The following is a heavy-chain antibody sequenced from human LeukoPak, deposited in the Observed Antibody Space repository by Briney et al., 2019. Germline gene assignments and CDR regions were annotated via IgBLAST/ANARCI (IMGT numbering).Heavy chain of an antibody. CDR1: GFTFSSYG. V-gene: IGHV3-23*01. Sequence: GGSLRLSCAASGFTFSSYGMSWARQAPGKGLEWVSAISGSGGSTYYADSVKGRFTISRDNSKNTLYLQMNSLRAEDTAVYYCAKGVLYGSGESLFDYWGQGTLVTVSS. D-gene: IGHD3-10*01. CDR2: ISGSGGST. J-gene: IGHJ4*02. CDR3: AKGVLYGSGESLFDY.